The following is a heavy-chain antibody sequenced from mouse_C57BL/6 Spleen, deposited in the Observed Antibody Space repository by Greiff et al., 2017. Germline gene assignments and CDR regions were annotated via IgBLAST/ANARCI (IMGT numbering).Heavy chain of an antibody. D-gene: IGHD1-1*01. J-gene: IGHJ2*01. Sequence: VKLQQPGAELVKPGASVKLSCKASGYTFTSYWMHWVKQRPGQGLEWIGMIHPNSGSTNYNEKFKSKATLTVDKSSSTAYMQLSSLTSEDSAVYYCAMDYYYGSSSGYFDYWGQGTTLTVSS. CDR2: IHPNSGST. V-gene: IGHV1-64*01. CDR3: AMDYYYGSSSGYFDY. CDR1: GYTFTSYW.